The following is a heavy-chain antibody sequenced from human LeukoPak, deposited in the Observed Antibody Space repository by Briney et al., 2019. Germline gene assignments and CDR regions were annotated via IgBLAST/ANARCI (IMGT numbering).Heavy chain of an antibody. D-gene: IGHD2-21*01. CDR1: GSTFTPSF. CDR3: ATEVASYYFDY. V-gene: IGHV1-2*02. Sequence: ASVKVSCKASGSTFTPSFTHWFGQPPGQGLEGMGWINSNSGGTNYAQNFQGRVTMTRDTSISTAYMELSRLRSDDTAVYYCATEVASYYFDYWGQGTLVTVSS. CDR2: INSNSGGT. J-gene: IGHJ4*02.